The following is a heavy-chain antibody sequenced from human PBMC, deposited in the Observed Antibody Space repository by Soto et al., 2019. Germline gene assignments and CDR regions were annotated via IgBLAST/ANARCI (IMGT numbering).Heavy chain of an antibody. J-gene: IGHJ6*02. CDR3: ARDHVVVAATFRASYYGMDV. CDR1: GFTVSSNY. D-gene: IGHD2-15*01. V-gene: IGHV3-30-3*01. CDR2: ISYDGSNK. Sequence: PGGSLRLSCAASGFTVSSNYMSWVRQAPGKGLEWVAVISYDGSNKYYADSVKGRFTISRDNSKNTLYLQMNSLRAEDTAVYYCARDHVVVAATFRASYYGMDVWGQGTTVTVSS.